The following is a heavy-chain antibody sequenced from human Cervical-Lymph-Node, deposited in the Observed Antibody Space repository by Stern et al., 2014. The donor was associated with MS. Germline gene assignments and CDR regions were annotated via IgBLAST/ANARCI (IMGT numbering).Heavy chain of an antibody. CDR3: ARELSGMYGMDV. CDR1: GGSINNGDYY. CDR2: IYYIVAT. V-gene: IGHV4-31*03. Sequence: VQLVESGPGLVKPSQTLSLTCTVSGGSINNGDYYWSWVRQHPGKGLEWLGYIYYIVATYYNPSLKDRLTISVDTSKRHFSLKLTSVTAADTAVYYCARELSGMYGMDVWGQGTTVTVSS. J-gene: IGHJ6*02. D-gene: IGHD1-1*01.